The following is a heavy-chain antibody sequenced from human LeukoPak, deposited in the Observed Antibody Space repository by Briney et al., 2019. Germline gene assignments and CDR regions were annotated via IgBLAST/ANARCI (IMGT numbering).Heavy chain of an antibody. J-gene: IGHJ4*02. Sequence: SETLSLTCAVYGGSFSGYYWSWIRQPPGKGLEWIGEINHSGSTNYNPSLKSRVTISVDKSKNQFSLKLSSVTAADTAVYYCASLEPDGSGWYVPMIYWGQGTLVTVSS. CDR3: ASLEPDGSGWYVPMIY. D-gene: IGHD6-19*01. V-gene: IGHV4-34*01. CDR2: INHSGST. CDR1: GGSFSGYY.